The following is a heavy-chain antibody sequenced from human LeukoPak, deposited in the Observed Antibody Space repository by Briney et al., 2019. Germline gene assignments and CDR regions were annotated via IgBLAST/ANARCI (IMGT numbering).Heavy chain of an antibody. CDR3: ARLKWLVGYYYYYYMDV. D-gene: IGHD6-19*01. V-gene: IGHV3-7*01. Sequence: GGSLRLSCAASGFTFISYWMSWVRQAPGKGLEWVANIKQDGSEKYYVDSVKGRFTISRDNAKNSLYLQMNSLRAEDTAVYYCARLKWLVGYYYYYYMDVWGKGTTVTVSS. J-gene: IGHJ6*03. CDR2: IKQDGSEK. CDR1: GFTFISYW.